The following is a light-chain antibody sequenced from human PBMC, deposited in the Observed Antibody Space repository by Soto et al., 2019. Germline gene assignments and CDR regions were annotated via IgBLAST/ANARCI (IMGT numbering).Light chain of an antibody. CDR2: GAS. V-gene: IGKV3-20*01. J-gene: IGKJ2*01. CDR1: QSVSSSY. Sequence: EIVLTQSPGTLSLSPGERATLSCRASQSVSSSYLAWYQQKPGQAPRLLIYGASSRATGIPDRFSGRGSGTDFTLPNSRLEPEDFAVYYCPKYHSPPQTFGQGTKVDI. CDR3: PKYHSPPQT.